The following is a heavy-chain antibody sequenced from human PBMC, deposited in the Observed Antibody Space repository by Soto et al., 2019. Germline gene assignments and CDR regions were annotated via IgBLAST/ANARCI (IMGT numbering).Heavy chain of an antibody. Sequence: GGSLRLSCAASGFTFSSYAMSWVRQAPGKGLEWVSAITGSGGSTYYADSVKGRFTISRDNSKNTLYLQMNSLRAEDTAVYYCAKILTMIVVPYGMDVWGQGTTVTVSS. V-gene: IGHV3-23*01. CDR2: ITGSGGST. CDR1: GFTFSSYA. J-gene: IGHJ6*02. D-gene: IGHD3-22*01. CDR3: AKILTMIVVPYGMDV.